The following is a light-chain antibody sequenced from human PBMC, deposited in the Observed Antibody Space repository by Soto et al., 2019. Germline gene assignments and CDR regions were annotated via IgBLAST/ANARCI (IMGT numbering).Light chain of an antibody. CDR3: SSFAGGGNPVL. Sequence: QSALTQPPSASGSLGQSVTISCTGTSSDVGGYNYVSWHQQHPGQAPKVMIYEVTKRPPGVPDRFSGSKSSNTASLTVSGLQAEDEADYYCSSFAGGGNPVLLGGGTKVTVL. V-gene: IGLV2-8*01. CDR1: SSDVGGYNY. CDR2: EVT. J-gene: IGLJ2*01.